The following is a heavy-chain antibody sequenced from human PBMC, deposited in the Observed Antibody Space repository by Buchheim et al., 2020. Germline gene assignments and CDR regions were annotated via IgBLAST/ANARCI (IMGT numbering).Heavy chain of an antibody. Sequence: QVQLVESGGGVVQPGRSLRLSCAASGFTFNIFGMHWVRQAPGKGLEWVAFIRFDATKTYYAESVKGRFTISRDNSKNTLYLEMNSLRAEDTAVYYCAKDLSQRIYYYYCGMDVWGQGTT. CDR1: GFTFNIFG. CDR2: IRFDATKT. CDR3: AKDLSQRIYYYYCGMDV. J-gene: IGHJ6*02. D-gene: IGHD2/OR15-2a*01. V-gene: IGHV3-30*02.